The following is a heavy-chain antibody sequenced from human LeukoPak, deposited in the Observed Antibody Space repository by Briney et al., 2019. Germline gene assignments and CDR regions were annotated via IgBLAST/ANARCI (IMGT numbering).Heavy chain of an antibody. V-gene: IGHV4-34*01. CDR3: AGTEWPVDY. CDR2: INHSGST. J-gene: IGHJ4*02. CDR1: GGSFRGYY. Sequence: SETLSLTCADYGGSFRGYYWSWIRQTPGKGLEWIGEINHSGSTNYNPSLKSRVTISVDTSKNQFSLKLSSVTAADTAVYYCAGTEWPVDYWGQGTLVTVSS. D-gene: IGHD3-3*01.